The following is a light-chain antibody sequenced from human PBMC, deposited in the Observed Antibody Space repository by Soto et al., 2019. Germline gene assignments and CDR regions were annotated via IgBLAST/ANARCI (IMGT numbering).Light chain of an antibody. CDR1: QSILYSSNNKNY. J-gene: IGKJ2*01. CDR2: WAS. V-gene: IGKV4-1*01. Sequence: DIVMTQSPDSLAVSLGARATINCKSRQSILYSSNNKNYLAWYQQRPGQPPKLLIYWASTRESGVPDRFSGSGSGTDFTPTITSLQAEDVAVYYCQQYESTPPTFGQGTKVEIK. CDR3: QQYESTPPT.